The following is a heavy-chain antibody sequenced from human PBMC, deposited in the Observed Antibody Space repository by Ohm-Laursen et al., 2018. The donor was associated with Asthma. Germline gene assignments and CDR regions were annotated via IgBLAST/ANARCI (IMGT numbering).Heavy chain of an antibody. J-gene: IGHJ4*02. V-gene: IGHV3-9*01. CDR1: GFTFDDYA. D-gene: IGHD1-26*01. CDR2: ISWNSGSI. CDR3: ARASGGYYIDY. Sequence: SLRLSCSASGFTFDDYAMHWVRQAPGKGLEWVSGISWNSGSIGYADSVKGRFTISRDNAKNTLYLQMNSLRAEDTAVYYCARASGGYYIDYWGQGTLVTVSS.